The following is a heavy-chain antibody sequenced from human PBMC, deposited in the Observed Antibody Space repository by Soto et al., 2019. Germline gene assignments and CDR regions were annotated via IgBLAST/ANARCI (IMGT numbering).Heavy chain of an antibody. CDR2: ISAYNGNT. CDR3: ARDHCSSTSCYTAVDY. J-gene: IGHJ4*02. D-gene: IGHD2-2*02. CDR1: GYTLTSYG. Sequence: ASVKCSCKASGYTLTSYGSSWVRQAPGPGLEWMGWISAYNGNTNYAQKLQGRVTMTTDTSTSTAYMELRGLRSDDTAVYYCARDHCSSTSCYTAVDYWGQGTLVTVSS. V-gene: IGHV1-18*04.